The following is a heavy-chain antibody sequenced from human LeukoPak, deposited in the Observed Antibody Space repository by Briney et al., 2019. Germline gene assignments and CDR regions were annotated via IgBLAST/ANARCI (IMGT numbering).Heavy chain of an antibody. J-gene: IGHJ3*02. V-gene: IGHV1-2*02. CDR3: ARETATVTTAFDI. Sequence: ASVKVSCKASGYTFTSYDINWVRQATGQGLEWMGWINPNSGGTNYAQKFQGRVTMTRATSISTAYMELTRLTSDDTAVYYCARETATVTTAFDIWGQGTMVTVSS. D-gene: IGHD4-11*01. CDR2: INPNSGGT. CDR1: GYTFTSYD.